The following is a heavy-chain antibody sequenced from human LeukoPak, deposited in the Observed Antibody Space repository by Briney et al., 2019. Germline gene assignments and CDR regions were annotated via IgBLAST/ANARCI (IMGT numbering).Heavy chain of an antibody. V-gene: IGHV3-7*01. CDR1: GFTFSSYW. CDR3: ARDPTGDPYYYYGMDV. J-gene: IGHJ6*02. D-gene: IGHD3-10*01. CDR2: IKQDGSEK. Sequence: GGSLRLSCAASGFTFSSYWMSWVRQAPGKGLEWVANIKQDGSEKYYVDSVKGRFTISRDNAKNSLYLQMNSLRAEDTAVYYCARDPTGDPYYYYGMDVWGQGTTDTVSS.